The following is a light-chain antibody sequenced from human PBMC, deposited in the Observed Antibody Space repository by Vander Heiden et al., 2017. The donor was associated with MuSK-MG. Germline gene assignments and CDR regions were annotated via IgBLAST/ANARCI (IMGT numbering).Light chain of an antibody. CDR1: QMINSY. CDR3: QHTYEIPWT. J-gene: IGKJ1*01. Sequence: GDPVSITCRASQMINSYLNWYQKKSGEAPKRLIFAASRLQSGVSSRFAGSGSGTDFRLTISNLKPEDAATYFCQHTYEIPWTFGQGTRLEI. V-gene: IGKV1-39*01. CDR2: AAS.